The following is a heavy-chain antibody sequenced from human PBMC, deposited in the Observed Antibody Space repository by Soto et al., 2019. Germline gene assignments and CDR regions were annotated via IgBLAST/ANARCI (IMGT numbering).Heavy chain of an antibody. D-gene: IGHD2-15*01. CDR2: VTRGGSA. CDR1: GFTFSNYA. CDR3: GKDDCSICNGPAYNFDMDV. V-gene: IGHV3-23*01. J-gene: IGHJ6*01. Sequence: PGGSLRLSCAASGFTFSNYAMTWVRQAPGKGLEWVSGVTRGGSAYYADSVKGRFTISRDNSKNMVFLQMNSLRAEDTAIYYCGKDDCSICNGPAYNFDMDVWGQGTTVTVSS.